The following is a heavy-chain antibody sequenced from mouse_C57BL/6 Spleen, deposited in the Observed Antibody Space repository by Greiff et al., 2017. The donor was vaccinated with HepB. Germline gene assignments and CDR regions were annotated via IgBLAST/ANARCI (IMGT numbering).Heavy chain of an antibody. CDR2: IDPENGDT. CDR1: GFNIKDDY. V-gene: IGHV14-4*01. CDR3: TTSLLLQFAY. J-gene: IGHJ3*01. Sequence: EVKLMESGAELVRPGASVKLSCTASGFNIKDDYMHWVKQRPEQGLEWIGWIDPENGDTEYASKFQGKATITADTSSNTAYLQLSSLTSEDTAVYYCTTSLLLQFAYWGQGTLVTVSA. D-gene: IGHD1-1*01.